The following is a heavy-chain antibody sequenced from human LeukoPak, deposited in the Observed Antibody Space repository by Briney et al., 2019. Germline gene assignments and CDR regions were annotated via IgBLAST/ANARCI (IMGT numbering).Heavy chain of an antibody. CDR1: GFTFSSYT. J-gene: IGHJ4*02. V-gene: IGHV3-64*01. CDR3: ARWRHSSGYYYDD. Sequence: GGSLRLSCAPSGFTFSSYTMHWVRQAPGKGLEYVSAISSNGGSTDYANSVKGRFTISRDNSKNTLYLQMGSLRAEDMAVYYCARWRHSSGYYYDDWGQGTLVSVSS. D-gene: IGHD3-22*01. CDR2: ISSNGGST.